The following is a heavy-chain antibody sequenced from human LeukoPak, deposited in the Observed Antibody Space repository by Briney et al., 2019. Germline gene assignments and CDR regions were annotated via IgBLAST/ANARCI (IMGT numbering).Heavy chain of an antibody. D-gene: IGHD2-21*02. J-gene: IGHJ3*02. Sequence: GGSLRLSCAASGFTFSSYWMHWVRHAPGKGLVWVSRINSDGSSTRYADSVKGRFTISRDNAKNTLYLQMNSLRAGDTAVYYCARECGGDCWDAFDIWGQGTMVTVSS. CDR2: INSDGSST. CDR1: GFTFSSYW. V-gene: IGHV3-74*01. CDR3: ARECGGDCWDAFDI.